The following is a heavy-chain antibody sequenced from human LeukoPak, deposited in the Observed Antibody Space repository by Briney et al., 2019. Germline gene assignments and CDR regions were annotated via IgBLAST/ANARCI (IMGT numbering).Heavy chain of an antibody. CDR2: FIPDTGPT. D-gene: IGHD3-10*01. Sequence: GGSLRLSCEASGFTFSSISMNWGRQSPGKGLECFSSFIPDTGPTYHPGSVKRRFSTTRDNAKSSLYLQMHSLRVEDTAVYYCTRDLPVPSLVRGILYGLIDYWGQGTLVTVSS. CDR1: GFTFSSIS. CDR3: TRDLPVPSLVRGILYGLIDY. J-gene: IGHJ4*02. V-gene: IGHV3-21*06.